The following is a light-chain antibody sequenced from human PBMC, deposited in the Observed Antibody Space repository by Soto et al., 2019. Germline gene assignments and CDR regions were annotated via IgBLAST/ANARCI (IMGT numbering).Light chain of an antibody. CDR2: GAS. Sequence: EIVLTQSPATLSLSPGERATLSCRASESIRTFLAWYQQKPGQAPRLLIYGASNRATGIPARFIGSGSGADFSLTISSLEPEDFAVYYCQQRSNWPPYTFGQGTKLEIK. CDR1: ESIRTF. V-gene: IGKV3-11*01. J-gene: IGKJ2*01. CDR3: QQRSNWPPYT.